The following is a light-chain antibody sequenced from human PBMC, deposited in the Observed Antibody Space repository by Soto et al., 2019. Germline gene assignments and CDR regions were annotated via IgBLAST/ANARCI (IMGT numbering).Light chain of an antibody. CDR3: QQKYSTTWT. CDR1: QSISSY. Sequence: DIQMTKSPSSLSAAKGDTVTITYRASQSISSYLNWYQQKPGKDPKLLIYAASSLQSGVPSRFSGSGSGTDFTLTISSLQPEEFATDYCQQKYSTTWTFGQGTKVEIK. J-gene: IGKJ1*01. V-gene: IGKV1-39*01. CDR2: AAS.